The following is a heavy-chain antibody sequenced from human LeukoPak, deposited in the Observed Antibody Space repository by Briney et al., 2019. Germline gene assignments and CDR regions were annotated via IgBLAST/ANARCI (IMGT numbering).Heavy chain of an antibody. CDR3: ARDPRNSGRFDY. V-gene: IGHV3-20*04. J-gene: IGHJ4*02. Sequence: GGSPRLACAASGFNFEDYGMSWVCQAPGKGLEWVANINWSGGSTNYADSVKGRFTISRDNTKRSLYLQMNSLRAEDTASYYCARDPRNSGRFDYWGQGILVTVSS. CDR2: INWSGGST. D-gene: IGHD3-10*01. CDR1: GFNFEDYG.